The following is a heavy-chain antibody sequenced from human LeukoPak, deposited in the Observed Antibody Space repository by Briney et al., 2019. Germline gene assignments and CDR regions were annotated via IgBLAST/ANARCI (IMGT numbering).Heavy chain of an antibody. CDR2: INTDGSRT. V-gene: IGHV3-74*01. D-gene: IGHD6-19*01. J-gene: IGHJ4*02. Sequence: GGSLRLSCAASGFTFSTYWMHWVRQAPGKGLVWVSLINTDGSRTSYADSVRGRFTISRDNAKNTLYLQENSLRAEDTAVYYCVQFSEDYWGQGILVTVSS. CDR3: VQFSEDY. CDR1: GFTFSTYW.